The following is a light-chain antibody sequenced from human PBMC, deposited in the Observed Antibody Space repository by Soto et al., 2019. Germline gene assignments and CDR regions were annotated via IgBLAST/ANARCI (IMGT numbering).Light chain of an antibody. CDR2: DAS. CDR3: QQRSNWPPYT. J-gene: IGKJ2*01. V-gene: IGKV3-11*01. Sequence: EIVLTQSPATLSLSPGERATLSCRASQSVSSYLAWYQQKPGQAPRCLIYDASNRFTGVPARFSGSGSGTDFTLTISSLEPKDFAVYYCQQRSNWPPYTFGQGTKLEIK. CDR1: QSVSSY.